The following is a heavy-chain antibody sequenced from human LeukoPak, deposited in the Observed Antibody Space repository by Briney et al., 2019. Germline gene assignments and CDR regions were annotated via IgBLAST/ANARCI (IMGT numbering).Heavy chain of an antibody. CDR1: GFAFSSYA. Sequence: PGGSLRLSCAASGFAFSSYAMSWVRQAPGKGLEWVSGISGDGGSTFYADSVKGRFTISTDTSKNILYLQMNSLRAEDTALYYCAKHGYYYGYASGAYSNYWGQGTLVTVSS. D-gene: IGHD3-10*01. V-gene: IGHV3-23*01. CDR2: ISGDGGST. J-gene: IGHJ4*02. CDR3: AKHGYYYGYASGAYSNY.